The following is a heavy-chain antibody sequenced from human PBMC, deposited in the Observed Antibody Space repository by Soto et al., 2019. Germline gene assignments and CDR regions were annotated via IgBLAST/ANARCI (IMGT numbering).Heavy chain of an antibody. CDR3: ATRLIAGRGAFDV. CDR2: LNPNSSEM. Sequence: ASVKVSCKASGYTFTGYYMHWVRQAPGQGLEWMGGLNPNSSEMIYAQKFQGSVTMTEDTSADTAYMELSSLRSEDTAIYYCATRLIAGRGAFDVWGQGAMVTVSS. V-gene: IGHV1-24*01. CDR1: GYTFTGYY. J-gene: IGHJ3*01.